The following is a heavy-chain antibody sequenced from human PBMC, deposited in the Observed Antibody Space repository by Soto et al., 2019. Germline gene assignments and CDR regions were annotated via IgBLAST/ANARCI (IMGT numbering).Heavy chain of an antibody. Sequence: GGYLGLSCAASGFTFKSYAVSWVRQAPGKGLEWVSVITGSGDSTYYADSVKGRFTISRDNSKNTLYLQMNSLRAEDTAVYYCAKELIHDFHLPSFSPRGHGTLVTVS. CDR1: GFTFKSYA. CDR2: ITGSGDST. CDR3: AKELIHDFHLPSFSP. V-gene: IGHV3-23*01. J-gene: IGHJ5*02. D-gene: IGHD2-21*02.